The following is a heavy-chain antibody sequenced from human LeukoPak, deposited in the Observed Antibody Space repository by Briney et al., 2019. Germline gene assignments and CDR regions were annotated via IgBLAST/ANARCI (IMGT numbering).Heavy chain of an antibody. CDR1: GGSISSSSYY. CDR3: ARGVGITSFDY. CDR2: IYYSGST. V-gene: IGHV4-39*07. Sequence: SETLSLTCTVSGGSISSSSYYWGWIRQPPGKGLEWIGSIYYSGSTYYNPSLKSRVTISVDTSKNQFSLKLSSVTAADTAVYYCARGVGITSFDYWGQGTLVTVSS. D-gene: IGHD1-26*01. J-gene: IGHJ4*02.